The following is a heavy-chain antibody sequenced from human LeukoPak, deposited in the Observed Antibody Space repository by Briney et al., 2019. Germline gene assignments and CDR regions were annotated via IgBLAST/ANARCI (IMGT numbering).Heavy chain of an antibody. CDR2: INPAGSET. Sequence: GGSLRLSCAASGFSFSADWMTWVRQAPGTGLEWVANINPAGSETYYVDPVKGRFSISRDNAKNLVYLQMNSLRAEDTAVYHCARFGYVAAVDVWGQGTPVTVSS. J-gene: IGHJ4*02. CDR1: GFSFSADW. V-gene: IGHV3-7*01. CDR3: ARFGYVAAVDV. D-gene: IGHD2-15*01.